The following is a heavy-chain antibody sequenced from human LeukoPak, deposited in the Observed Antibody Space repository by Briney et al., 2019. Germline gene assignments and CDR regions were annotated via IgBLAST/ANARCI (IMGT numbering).Heavy chain of an antibody. Sequence: GASVKVSCKASGGTFSSYAISWVRQAPGQGLEWMGGIIPILGTANYAQKFQGRVTITADESTSTAYMELSSLRSEDTAVYYCAREEGFGENYYYYGMDVWGKGTTVTVSS. CDR3: AREEGFGENYYYYGMDV. D-gene: IGHD3-10*01. CDR1: GGTFSSYA. V-gene: IGHV1-69*13. CDR2: IIPILGTA. J-gene: IGHJ6*04.